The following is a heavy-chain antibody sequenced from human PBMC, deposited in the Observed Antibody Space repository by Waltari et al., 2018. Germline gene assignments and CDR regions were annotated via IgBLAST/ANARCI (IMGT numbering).Heavy chain of an antibody. V-gene: IGHV4-39*01. Sequence: QLQLQESGPRLVRPSETLSLISRVSVVSITSNSHSWAWIRQSPGQGLECIGTVSYSGTTYISPSLKSRVSVSRDTSKNQVSLILGSVTAADMAVYYCATYIGASVGTAAFDVWGQGTMVTVSS. CDR1: VVSITSNSHS. J-gene: IGHJ3*01. CDR2: VSYSGTT. D-gene: IGHD5-12*01. CDR3: ATYIGASVGTAAFDV.